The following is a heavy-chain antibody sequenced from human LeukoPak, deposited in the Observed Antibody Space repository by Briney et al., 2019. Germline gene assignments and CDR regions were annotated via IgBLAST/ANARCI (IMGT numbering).Heavy chain of an antibody. CDR1: GFTFSSYG. CDR2: IRYDGSNK. CDR3: AKGGSYFDY. V-gene: IGHV3-30*02. J-gene: IGHJ4*02. D-gene: IGHD1-26*01. Sequence: GGSLRLSCAASGFTFSSYGMHWVRQAPGKGLEWVAFIRYDGSNKYYADSVKGRFTISRDNSKNTLYLQMNSLRAEDTAVYYCAKGGSYFDYWGRGTLVTVSS.